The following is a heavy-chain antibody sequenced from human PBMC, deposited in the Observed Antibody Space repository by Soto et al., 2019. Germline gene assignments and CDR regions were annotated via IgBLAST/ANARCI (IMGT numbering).Heavy chain of an antibody. J-gene: IGHJ4*02. D-gene: IGHD3-10*01. Sequence: EVQLVESGGGLVQPGGSLRLSCAASGFTFSSHWMSWVRQAPGKGLEWVANVNLDGSEKYYVDSVKGRFTISRDNAKNSLHLQMNSLRAEDTAVYYCARDYYFRSGSVDYWGQGTLVTVSS. CDR1: GFTFSSHW. CDR3: ARDYYFRSGSVDY. V-gene: IGHV3-7*01. CDR2: VNLDGSEK.